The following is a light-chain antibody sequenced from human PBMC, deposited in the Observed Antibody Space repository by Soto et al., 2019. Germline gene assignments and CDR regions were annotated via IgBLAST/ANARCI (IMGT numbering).Light chain of an antibody. CDR2: EVS. V-gene: IGLV2-8*01. CDR1: SSDVGGYNY. J-gene: IGLJ2*01. CDR3: SSYAGNNVV. Sequence: QSALTQPPSASGSPGQSVTISCTGTSSDVGGYNYVSWYQQHPGKAPKLMIYEVSKRPSGVPDRFSGSKSGNTASLTVSGPQAEDEADYYCSSYAGNNVVFGGGTKVTVL.